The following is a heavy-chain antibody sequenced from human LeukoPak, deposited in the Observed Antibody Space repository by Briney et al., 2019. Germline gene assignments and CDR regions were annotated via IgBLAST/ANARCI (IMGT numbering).Heavy chain of an antibody. V-gene: IGHV4-39*07. D-gene: IGHD4-17*01. CDR1: GGSISSSSYY. CDR2: IYYSGST. J-gene: IGHJ2*01. CDR3: ARALGYGDYYGVYWYFDL. Sequence: NPSETLSLTCTVSGGSISSSSYYWGWIRQPPGKGLEWIGSIYYSGSTYYNPSLKSRVTISVDTSKNQFSLKLSSVTAADTAVYYCARALGYGDYYGVYWYFDLWGRGTLVTVSS.